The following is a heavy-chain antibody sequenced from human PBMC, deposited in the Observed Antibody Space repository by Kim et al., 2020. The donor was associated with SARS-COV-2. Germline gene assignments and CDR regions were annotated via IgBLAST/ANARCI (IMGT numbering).Heavy chain of an antibody. V-gene: IGHV1-46*01. Sequence: ASVKVSCKASGYTFTSYYMHWVRQAPGQGLEWMGIINPSGGSTSYAQKFQGRVTMTRDTSTSTVYMELSSLRSEDTAVYYCARGGGYYDSSGYYAKRGIDYWGQGTLVTVSS. J-gene: IGHJ4*02. CDR2: INPSGGST. D-gene: IGHD3-22*01. CDR3: ARGGGYYDSSGYYAKRGIDY. CDR1: GYTFTSYY.